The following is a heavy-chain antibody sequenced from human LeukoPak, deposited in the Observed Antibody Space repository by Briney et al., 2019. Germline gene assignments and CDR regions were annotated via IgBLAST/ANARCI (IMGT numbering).Heavy chain of an antibody. V-gene: IGHV3-30-3*01. D-gene: IGHD2/OR15-2a*01. CDR3: VRDRSPLRMFDY. Sequence: GLSLTLSCAASGFTFRDDALHWVRKAPGKGLEWVAVISYDGGQKFYADSVKGRFTISRDNFKNILYLQMNSLRTEDTAVYYCVRDRSPLRMFDYWGQGTLVIVSS. CDR2: ISYDGGQK. J-gene: IGHJ4*02. CDR1: GFTFRDDA.